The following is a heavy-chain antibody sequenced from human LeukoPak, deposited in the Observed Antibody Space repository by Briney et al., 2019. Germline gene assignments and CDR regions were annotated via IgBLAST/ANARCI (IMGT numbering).Heavy chain of an antibody. V-gene: IGHV3-30*03. Sequence: GGSLRLSCTASGFTFSDYGIHWVRQAPGKGLERVTFISYDGSNKYYVDSVKGRFTISRDNSKNTLYLQMNSLRAEDTAVYYCARDSAANWGQGTLVTVSS. CDR3: ARDSAAN. CDR2: ISYDGSNK. J-gene: IGHJ4*02. D-gene: IGHD6-13*01. CDR1: GFTFSDYG.